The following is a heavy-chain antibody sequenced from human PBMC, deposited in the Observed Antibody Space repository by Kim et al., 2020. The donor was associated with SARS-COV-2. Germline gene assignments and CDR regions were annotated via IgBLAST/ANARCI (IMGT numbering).Heavy chain of an antibody. J-gene: IGHJ4*02. Sequence: ASVKVSCKASGYTFTSYGISWVRQAPGQGLEWMGWISGYNGNTNYAQKLQGRVTMTTDTSTSTAYMELRSLKSDDTAVYYCARGGAARRRPAPDDYWGQGTLVTVSS. V-gene: IGHV1-18*01. D-gene: IGHD6-6*01. CDR2: ISGYNGNT. CDR1: GYTFTSYG. CDR3: ARGGAARRRPAPDDY.